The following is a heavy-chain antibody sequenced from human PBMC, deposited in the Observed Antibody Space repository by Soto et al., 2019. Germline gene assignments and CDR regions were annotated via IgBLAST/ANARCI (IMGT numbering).Heavy chain of an antibody. CDR2: TYYRSKWYN. D-gene: IGHD3-3*02. V-gene: IGHV6-1*01. J-gene: IGHJ4*02. Sequence: SQTLSLTCAISGDSVSSNSAAWIWIRQSPSRGLEWLGRTYYRSKWYNDYALSLKGRITINPDTSKNQFSLQLNSVTPEDTAVYYCAREYLHLVGHTLAFVYWGQGTLVTVSS. CDR1: GDSVSSNSAA. CDR3: AREYLHLVGHTLAFVY.